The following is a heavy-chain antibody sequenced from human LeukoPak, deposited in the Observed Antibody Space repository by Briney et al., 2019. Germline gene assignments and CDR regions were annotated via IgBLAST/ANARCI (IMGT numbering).Heavy chain of an antibody. J-gene: IGHJ4*02. V-gene: IGHV4-59*01. Sequence: SETLSLTCTVSGGSISSYYWSWIRQPPGKGLEWIGYIYYSGSTNYNPSLKSRVTISVDTSKNQFSLKLSSVTAADTAAYYCARSDYGDYVPLDYWGQGTLVTVSS. CDR2: IYYSGST. CDR3: ARSDYGDYVPLDY. D-gene: IGHD4-17*01. CDR1: GGSISSYY.